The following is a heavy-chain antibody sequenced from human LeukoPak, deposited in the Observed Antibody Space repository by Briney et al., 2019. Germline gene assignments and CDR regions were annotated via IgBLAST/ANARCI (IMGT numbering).Heavy chain of an antibody. CDR3: ARDMRGDGFDI. J-gene: IGHJ3*02. CDR2: IRQDGSEK. V-gene: IGHV3-7*04. D-gene: IGHD2-2*01. CDR1: GFTLRTFW. Sequence: GGSLILSRAASGFTLRTFWMTWVRPAPGKGLEWVANIRQDGSEKHYVDSLEGRFTISRDNAHKSLFLEMNSLRVEDTAVYYCARDMRGDGFDIWGQGTMVTVSS.